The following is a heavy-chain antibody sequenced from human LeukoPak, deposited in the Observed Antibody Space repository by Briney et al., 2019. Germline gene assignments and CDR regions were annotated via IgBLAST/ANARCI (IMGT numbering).Heavy chain of an antibody. V-gene: IGHV7-4-1*02. J-gene: IGHJ3*01. Sequence: ASVKVSCKASGDTFSSFAVSWVRQAPGQGLEWMGWINTDTGTPTYAQGFTGRFVISFDTSVSTAYLQINSLKAEDTALYYCTRGDVRLFAFDVWGQGTMVTVSS. CDR3: TRGDVRLFAFDV. CDR1: GDTFSSFA. CDR2: INTDTGTP.